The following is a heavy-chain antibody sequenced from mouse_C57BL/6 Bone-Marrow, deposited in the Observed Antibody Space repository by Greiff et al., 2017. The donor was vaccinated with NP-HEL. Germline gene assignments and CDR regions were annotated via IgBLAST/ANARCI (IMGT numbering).Heavy chain of an antibody. J-gene: IGHJ4*01. CDR1: GFSLTSYG. V-gene: IGHV2-5*01. Sequence: QVQLKESGPGLVQTSQSLSITCTVSGFSLTSYGVHWVRQSPGKGLEWLGVIWRGGSTDYNAAFMSRLSITKDNSKSQVFFKMNSRQADDTAIYYCAKKNGNYVYAMDDWGQGTSVTVSS. D-gene: IGHD2-1*01. CDR3: AKKNGNYVYAMDD. CDR2: IWRGGST.